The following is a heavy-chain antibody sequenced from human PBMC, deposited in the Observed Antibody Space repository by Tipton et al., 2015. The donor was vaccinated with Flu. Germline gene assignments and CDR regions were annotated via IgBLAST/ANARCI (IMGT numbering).Heavy chain of an antibody. J-gene: IGHJ4*02. Sequence: TLSLTCSISGDSIRSDYYWGWIRQPPGKGLEWIGHIFHTGTTYHKPSLQSRVTISVDTSKNQFSLKLSSVTAADTAVYYCSRLGSSYTTNYFDWWGQGTLVSVSS. D-gene: IGHD2-2*02. V-gene: IGHV4-38-2*02. CDR3: SRLGSSYTTNYFDW. CDR1: GDSIRSDYY. CDR2: IFHTGTT.